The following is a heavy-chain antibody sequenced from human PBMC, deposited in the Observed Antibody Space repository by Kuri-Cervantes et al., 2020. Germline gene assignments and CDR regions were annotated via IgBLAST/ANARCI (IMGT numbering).Heavy chain of an antibody. V-gene: IGHV3-48*01. CDR3: ASDFGYQPPDV. CDR2: ISSSSSTI. J-gene: IGHJ4*02. Sequence: GESLKISCAASGFTFSSYSMNWVRQAPGKGLEWVSYISSSSSTIYYADSVKGRFTISRDNAKNSLYLQMNSLSAEYTAVYYCASDFGYQPPDVWGQGTLVTVSS. CDR1: GFTFSSYS. D-gene: IGHD3-16*01.